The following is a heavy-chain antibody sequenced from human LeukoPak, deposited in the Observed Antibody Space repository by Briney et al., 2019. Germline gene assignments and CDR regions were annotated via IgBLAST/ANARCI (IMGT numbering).Heavy chain of an antibody. V-gene: IGHV4-39*01. Sequence: SETLSLTCTVSGGSISSSSYYWGWIRQPPGKGLEWIGSIYYSGSTYYNPSLKSRVTISVDTSKNQFSLKLSSVTAADTAVYYCARLPKTYSYGSGCFDYWGQGTLVTVSS. J-gene: IGHJ4*02. D-gene: IGHD5-18*01. CDR1: GGSISSSSYY. CDR2: IYYSGST. CDR3: ARLPKTYSYGSGCFDY.